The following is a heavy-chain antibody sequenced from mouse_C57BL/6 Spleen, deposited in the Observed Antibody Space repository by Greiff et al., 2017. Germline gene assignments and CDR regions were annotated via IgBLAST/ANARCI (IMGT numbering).Heavy chain of an antibody. Sequence: EVMLVESGGGLVKPGGSLKLSCAASGFTFSSYAMSWVRQTPEKRLEWVATISDGGSYTYYPDNVKGRFTISRDNAKNNLYLQMSHLKSEDTAMYYCARGSLSGYYAMDYWGQGTSVTVPS. V-gene: IGHV5-4*03. CDR1: GFTFSSYA. CDR3: ARGSLSGYYAMDY. CDR2: ISDGGSYT. J-gene: IGHJ4*01. D-gene: IGHD1-3*01.